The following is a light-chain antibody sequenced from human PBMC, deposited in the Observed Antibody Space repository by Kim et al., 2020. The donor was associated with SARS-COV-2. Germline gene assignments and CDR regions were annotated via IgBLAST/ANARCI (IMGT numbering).Light chain of an antibody. J-gene: IGKJ2*01. CDR3: QQYSAGYT. Sequence: EIVMTQSPATLSVSPGERATLSCRASQSVSSNLAWYQQKPGQAPRLLIYGASTRATGIPARFSGSGSGTEFTLTISSLQSEDFAVYYCQQYSAGYTFGQGTKLEI. CDR2: GAS. V-gene: IGKV3-15*01. CDR1: QSVSSN.